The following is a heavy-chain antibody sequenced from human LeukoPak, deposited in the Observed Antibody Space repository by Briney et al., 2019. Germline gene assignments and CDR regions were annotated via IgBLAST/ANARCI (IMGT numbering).Heavy chain of an antibody. Sequence: PGGSLRLSCAASGFTFSSYAMSWVRQAPGKGLEWVSAISGSGGSTYYADSVKGRFTISRDNSKNTLYLQMNSLRAEDTAVYYCAKAYWTTVAAYWYFDLWGRGTLVTVSS. CDR3: AKAYWTTVAAYWYFDL. V-gene: IGHV3-23*01. CDR2: ISGSGGST. D-gene: IGHD4-23*01. CDR1: GFTFSSYA. J-gene: IGHJ2*01.